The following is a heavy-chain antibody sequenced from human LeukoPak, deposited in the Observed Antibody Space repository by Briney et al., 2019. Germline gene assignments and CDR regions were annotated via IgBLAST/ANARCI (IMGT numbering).Heavy chain of an antibody. Sequence: GSLRLSCAASGFTFSSYTMNWVRQAPGKGLEWVSSISSISSYIYYADSVKGRFNISRDNAKKSLYLQMNSLRAEDTAVYFCVREHDYSSPFDYWGQGTLVTVSS. CDR3: VREHDYSSPFDY. D-gene: IGHD4-11*01. CDR2: ISSISSYI. V-gene: IGHV3-21*01. CDR1: GFTFSSYT. J-gene: IGHJ4*02.